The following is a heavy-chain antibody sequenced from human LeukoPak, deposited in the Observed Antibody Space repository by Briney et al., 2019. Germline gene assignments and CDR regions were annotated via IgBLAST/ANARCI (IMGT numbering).Heavy chain of an antibody. Sequence: SQTLSLTCAISGDSVSSNSAAWNWLRQSPSRGLEWLGRTYYRSKWYNDYAVSVKSRITINPDTSKNQFSLKLSSVTAADTALYYCARENGYRYDYWGQGTLVTVSS. D-gene: IGHD5-18*01. CDR1: GDSVSSNSAA. CDR3: ARENGYRYDY. V-gene: IGHV6-1*01. J-gene: IGHJ4*02. CDR2: TYYRSKWYN.